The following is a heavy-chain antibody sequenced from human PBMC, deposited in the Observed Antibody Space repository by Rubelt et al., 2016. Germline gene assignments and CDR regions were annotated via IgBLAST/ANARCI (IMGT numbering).Heavy chain of an antibody. CDR2: ISGYNGKT. Sequence: GAAVKVSCKASGYTFTTYGFSWVRQAPGQGLEWMGWISGYNGKTNYVQSLQGRINMTTDTSTSTAYMELRNLRSDDTASYYCARASGYGSSSLDFWGQGTLVTVSS. CDR1: GYTFTTYG. J-gene: IGHJ4*02. V-gene: IGHV1-18*01. D-gene: IGHD6-6*01. CDR3: ARASGYGSSSLDF.